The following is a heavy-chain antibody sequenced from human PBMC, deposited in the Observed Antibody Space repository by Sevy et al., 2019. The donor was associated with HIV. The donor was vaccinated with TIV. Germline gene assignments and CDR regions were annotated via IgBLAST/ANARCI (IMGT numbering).Heavy chain of an antibody. D-gene: IGHD6-13*01. CDR2: IYYSGST. V-gene: IGHV4-39*02. J-gene: IGHJ4*02. Sequence: SETLSLTCTVSGDSISNNDYYWAWIRQPPGKGLDWIGSIYYSGSTYYTPSLKIRVTISVDTSKNQFSLKLRSVTAADTAVYYCAREGPRIAQFDHWGQGTLVTVSS. CDR3: AREGPRIAQFDH. CDR1: GDSISNNDYY.